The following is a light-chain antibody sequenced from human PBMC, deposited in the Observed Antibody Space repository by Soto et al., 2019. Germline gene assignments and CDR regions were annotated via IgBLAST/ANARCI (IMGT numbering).Light chain of an antibody. CDR2: GAS. CDR1: QSVINSY. CDR3: QQYNNWPRAT. J-gene: IGKJ4*01. V-gene: IGKV3-15*01. Sequence: EIVLKQSPGALSLSPWERATLSCMAIQSVINSYLAWYQQKPGQAPRLLIYGASTRATGFPARFSGSGPGTEFNLTISSLQSEDFGVYYCQQYNNWPRATFGGGTKVDIK.